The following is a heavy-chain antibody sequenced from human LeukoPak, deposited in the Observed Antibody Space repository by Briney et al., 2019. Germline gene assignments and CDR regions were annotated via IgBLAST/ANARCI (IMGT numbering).Heavy chain of an antibody. CDR1: GGSINTRGYS. D-gene: IGHD2-15*01. V-gene: IGHV4-30-2*01. CDR2: IYHSGNI. CDR3: ASGYCRGRSCDHLEY. J-gene: IGHJ4*02. Sequence: SETLSLTCAVSGGSINTRGYSWNWVRQTPGRGLEWIGYIYHSGNIYYNPSLESRVTMSIDRSKNQFSLNLNSLTAADTAVYYCASGYCRGRSCDHLEYWGQGAQVVVSS.